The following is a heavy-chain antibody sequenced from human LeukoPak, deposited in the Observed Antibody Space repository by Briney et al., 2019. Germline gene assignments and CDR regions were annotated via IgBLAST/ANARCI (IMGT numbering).Heavy chain of an antibody. CDR2: IVGGSGNT. Sequence: SVKVSCKASGFTFSSSAMQWVRQARGQRLEWIGWIVGGSGNTNYAQKFQGRVTITRDMSTSTAYMELSSLRSEDTAVYYCAALPVDGDYVFGYWGQGTLVTVSS. D-gene: IGHD4-17*01. CDR1: GFTFSSSA. J-gene: IGHJ4*02. CDR3: AALPVDGDYVFGY. V-gene: IGHV1-58*02.